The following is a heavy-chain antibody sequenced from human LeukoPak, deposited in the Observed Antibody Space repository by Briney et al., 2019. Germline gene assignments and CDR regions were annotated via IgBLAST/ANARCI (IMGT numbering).Heavy chain of an antibody. Sequence: SETLSLTCTVSGGSLSLYYWNWIRQPAGKGLEWIGRMFTSGISNHNPSLKSRVTMSVDTSKSQFSLNLSSVTAADTAVYYCARESSGTYYNPLGYMDIWGKGTTVTVSS. D-gene: IGHD3-10*01. CDR1: GGSLSLYY. CDR2: MFTSGIS. V-gene: IGHV4-4*07. J-gene: IGHJ6*03. CDR3: ARESSGTYYNPLGYMDI.